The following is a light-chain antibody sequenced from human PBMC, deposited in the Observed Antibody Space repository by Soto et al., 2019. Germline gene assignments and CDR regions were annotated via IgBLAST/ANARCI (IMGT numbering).Light chain of an antibody. CDR2: STS. V-gene: IGKV1-39*01. Sequence: DIQMTQSPSSLSASVGDRVTLTCRATQSISKYLNWYQQKPGKAPNLLIYSTSTLQSGVPSRFSGSGSGTDFTLTISCLQSEDFATYYCQQYYSFPRTFGQGTRLEIK. J-gene: IGKJ5*01. CDR1: QSISKY. CDR3: QQYYSFPRT.